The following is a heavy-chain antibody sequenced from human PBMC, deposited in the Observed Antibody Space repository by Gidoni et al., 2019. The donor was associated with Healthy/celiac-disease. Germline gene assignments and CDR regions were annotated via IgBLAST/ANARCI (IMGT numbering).Heavy chain of an antibody. Sequence: QVQLVQSGAEVKKPGSSVKVSCKASGGTFSSYAISWVRQAPGQGLEWMGRIIPILGIANYAQKFQGRVTITADKSASTAYMELSSLRSEDTAVYYCASEGYGSGNYGMDVWGQGTTVTVSS. CDR2: IIPILGIA. D-gene: IGHD3-10*01. CDR1: GGTFSSYA. V-gene: IGHV1-69*04. CDR3: ASEGYGSGNYGMDV. J-gene: IGHJ6*02.